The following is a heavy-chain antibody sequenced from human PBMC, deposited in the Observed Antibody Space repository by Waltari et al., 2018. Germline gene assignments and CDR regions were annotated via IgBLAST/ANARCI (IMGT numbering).Heavy chain of an antibody. CDR1: GFTFTSYG. J-gene: IGHJ4*02. CDR2: RWDDGSNQ. V-gene: IGHV3-33*01. Sequence: QVQLVESGGGVVQPGRSLRLSCAASGFTFTSYGMHWVRQAPGKGLEWVAVRWDDGSNQYYADSVKGRFTISRDISKSTLYLQMNSLGPQDTAVYYCARQGYSGSSLTYDYWGQGTLVTVSS. D-gene: IGHD6-13*01. CDR3: ARQGYSGSSLTYDY.